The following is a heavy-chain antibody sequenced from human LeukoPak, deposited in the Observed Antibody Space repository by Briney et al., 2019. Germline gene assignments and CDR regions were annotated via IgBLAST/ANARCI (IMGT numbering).Heavy chain of an antibody. D-gene: IGHD3-22*01. Sequence: GGSLRLSCAASGFTFSNAWMSWVHQAPGKELEWVGRIKSKTDGGTTDYAAPVKGRFTISRDDSKNTLYLQMNSLKTEDTAVYYCTTAPPPEFYDSSGYYRGVVDYWGQGTLVTVSS. CDR1: GFTFSNAW. J-gene: IGHJ4*02. V-gene: IGHV3-15*01. CDR3: TTAPPPEFYDSSGYYRGVVDY. CDR2: IKSKTDGGTT.